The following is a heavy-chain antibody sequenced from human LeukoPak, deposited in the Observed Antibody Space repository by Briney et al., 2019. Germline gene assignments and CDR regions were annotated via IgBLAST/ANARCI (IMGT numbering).Heavy chain of an antibody. V-gene: IGHV3-30*18. Sequence: GGSLRLSCAASGFTFSSYGMHWVRQAPGKGLEWVAVISYDGSNKYYADSVKGRFTISRDNSKNTLYLQMNSLRAEDTAVFYCAKVEGSGSLVRYYFDYWGQGTLVTVSS. CDR1: GFTFSSYG. CDR3: AKVEGSGSLVRYYFDY. CDR2: ISYDGSNK. D-gene: IGHD3-10*01. J-gene: IGHJ4*02.